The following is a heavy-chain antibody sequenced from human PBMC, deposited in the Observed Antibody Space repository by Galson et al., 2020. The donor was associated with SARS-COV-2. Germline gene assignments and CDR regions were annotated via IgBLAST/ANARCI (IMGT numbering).Heavy chain of an antibody. CDR2: FIHVFHTA. Sequence: KISCKASGGTFSSSDVNWVRQAPGQGLEWLGGFIHVFHTATYAQKFQGRVRITADEPTTTVYMELTSLRSDDTAVYFCVRGEVQTLDYWGQGTLVTVSS. D-gene: IGHD1-1*01. V-gene: IGHV1-69*01. CDR1: GGTFSSSD. J-gene: IGHJ4*02. CDR3: VRGEVQTLDY.